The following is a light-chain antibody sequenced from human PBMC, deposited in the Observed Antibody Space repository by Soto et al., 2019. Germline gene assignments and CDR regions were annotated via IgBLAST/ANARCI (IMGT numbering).Light chain of an antibody. CDR2: AAS. Sequence: DIQMTQSPSSLSASVGDRVTITCRASETIASYLNWYQQRPGKAPMLLIYAASSLQSGDPSRFGGSGSGTDFTLTITSLQPEDFAPYYCQQTYNPPRTFGQGTRL. CDR3: QQTYNPPRT. V-gene: IGKV1-39*01. CDR1: ETIASY. J-gene: IGKJ1*01.